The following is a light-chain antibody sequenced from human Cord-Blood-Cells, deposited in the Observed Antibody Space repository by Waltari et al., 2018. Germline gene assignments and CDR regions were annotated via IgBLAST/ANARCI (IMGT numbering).Light chain of an antibody. CDR1: QSISSW. CDR2: KAS. V-gene: IGKV1-5*03. J-gene: IGKJ1*01. Sequence: DIQMTQSPSTLSASVGDRFTTTRPASQSISSWLAWFQQKPGKAPKLLIYKASSLESGVPSRFSGSGSGTEFTLTISSLQPDDFATYYCQQYNSYSWTFGQGTKVEIK. CDR3: QQYNSYSWT.